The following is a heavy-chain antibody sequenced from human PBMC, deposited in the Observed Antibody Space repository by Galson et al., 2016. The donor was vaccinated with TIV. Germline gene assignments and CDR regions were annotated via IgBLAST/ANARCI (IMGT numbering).Heavy chain of an antibody. J-gene: IGHJ6*03. Sequence: SVKVSCKASGYTFTGYYMHWVRQAPGQGLEWMGWINPNSGGTNYAQKFQGRVAMTRDTSISTAYMELSSLRSDDTAVYYCARDGPNCNYYYYYMDVWGKGTTVTVSS. CDR1: GYTFTGYY. CDR3: ARDGPNCNYYYYYMDV. V-gene: IGHV1-2*02. D-gene: IGHD4/OR15-4a*01. CDR2: INPNSGGT.